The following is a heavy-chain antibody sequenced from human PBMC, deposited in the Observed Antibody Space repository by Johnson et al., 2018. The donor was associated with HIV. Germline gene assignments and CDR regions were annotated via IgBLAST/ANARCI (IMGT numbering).Heavy chain of an antibody. V-gene: IGHV3-53*01. Sequence: VQLVESGGGLIQPGGSLRLSCAASGLSVSYGYMTWVRQAPGKGLEWGSVIYSGGNTYSTESVKGRFTLARDNSANTMYLQMNSLRDEDTAVYYCARAPHDAFDVWGQGTMVTVSS. CDR3: ARAPHDAFDV. CDR2: IYSGGNT. CDR1: GLSVSYGY. J-gene: IGHJ3*01.